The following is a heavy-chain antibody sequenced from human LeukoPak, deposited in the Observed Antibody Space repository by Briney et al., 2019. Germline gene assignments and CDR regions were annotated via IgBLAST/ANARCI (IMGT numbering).Heavy chain of an antibody. V-gene: IGHV1-3*01. D-gene: IGHD1-26*01. Sequence: ASVKVSCKASGYTFTGYAMHWVRQAPGQRLEWMGWINAGNGNTKYSQKFQGRVTITRDTSASTAYMELSSLRSEDTAVYYCARTSGSYSEFDYWGQGTLVTVSS. CDR2: INAGNGNT. J-gene: IGHJ4*02. CDR3: ARTSGSYSEFDY. CDR1: GYTFTGYA.